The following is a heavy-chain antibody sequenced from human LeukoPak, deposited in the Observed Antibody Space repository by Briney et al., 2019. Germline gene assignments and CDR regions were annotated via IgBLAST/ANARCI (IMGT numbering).Heavy chain of an antibody. CDR2: FDPEDGET. V-gene: IGHV1-24*01. CDR1: GYTLTELS. Sequence: ASVKVSCKVSGYTLTELSMHWVRQAPGKGLEWMGGFDPEDGETIYAQKFQGRVTMTEDTSTDTAYMELSSLRSEDTAVYYCATGWFQGATTVRDAFDIWGQGTMVTVSS. D-gene: IGHD1-26*01. CDR3: ATGWFQGATTVRDAFDI. J-gene: IGHJ3*02.